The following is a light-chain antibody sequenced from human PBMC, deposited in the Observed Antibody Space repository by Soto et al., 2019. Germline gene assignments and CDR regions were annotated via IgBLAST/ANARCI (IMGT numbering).Light chain of an antibody. CDR2: DAS. V-gene: IGKV3-11*01. CDR1: ESISGNY. CDR3: QQRSNWPPIT. J-gene: IGKJ5*01. Sequence: EVVLTQSPGSLSLSPGETVTLSCRASESISGNYLVWYQQQPGQAPRLLIYDASHRAAGIPARFSGSGFGTDFTLTISSLEPEDAAVYYCQQRSNWPPITFGQGTRLEIK.